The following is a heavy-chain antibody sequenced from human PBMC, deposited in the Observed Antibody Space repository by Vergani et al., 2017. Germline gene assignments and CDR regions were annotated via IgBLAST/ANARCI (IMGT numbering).Heavy chain of an antibody. Sequence: EVQLVESGGGLVQPGGSLRLSCAASGFTFSSYWMSWVRQAPGKGLEWVAKIKHDGSEKYYVDSVKGRFTISRDNAKNSLYLQMNSLRAEDTAVYYCASVSKCSSTSCYPYYYYGMDVWGQGTTVTVSS. CDR2: IKHDGSEK. CDR3: ASVSKCSSTSCYPYYYYGMDV. D-gene: IGHD2-2*01. CDR1: GFTFSSYW. J-gene: IGHJ6*02. V-gene: IGHV3-7*01.